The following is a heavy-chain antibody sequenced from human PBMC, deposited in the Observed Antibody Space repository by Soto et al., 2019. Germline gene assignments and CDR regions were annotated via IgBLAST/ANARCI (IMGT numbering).Heavy chain of an antibody. V-gene: IGHV3-21*01. Sequence: GGSLRLSCAASGFTFSSYSMNWVRQAPGKGLEWVSSISSSSSYIYYADSVKGRFTISRDNAKNSLYLQMNSLRAEDTAVYYCARYPQNNGITIFGVVIGAFDIWGQGTMVTVSS. CDR3: ARYPQNNGITIFGVVIGAFDI. CDR1: GFTFSSYS. CDR2: ISSSSSYI. J-gene: IGHJ3*02. D-gene: IGHD3-3*01.